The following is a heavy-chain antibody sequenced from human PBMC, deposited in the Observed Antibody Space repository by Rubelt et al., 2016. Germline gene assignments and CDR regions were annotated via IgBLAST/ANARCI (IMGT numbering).Heavy chain of an antibody. J-gene: IGHJ2*01. D-gene: IGHD6-25*01. Sequence: QVQLVQSGAEVKKPGSSVKVSCKASGGTFSSYAISWVRKAPGQGLEWMGRIIPILGIANYAQKFKGRVTITADKSTSKAYMELSRLRSEDTAVYYCARERLAARAESYWYFGLWGRGTLGTVSS. CDR2: IIPILGIA. V-gene: IGHV1-69*09. CDR1: GGTFSSYA. CDR3: ARERLAARAESYWYFGL.